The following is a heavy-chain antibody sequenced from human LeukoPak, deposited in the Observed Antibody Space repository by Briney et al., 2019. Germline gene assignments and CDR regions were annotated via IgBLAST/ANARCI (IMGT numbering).Heavy chain of an antibody. Sequence: GGSLRLSCAASGFTVSSNYMSWVRQAPGKGLEWVSVIYSGGTTYYADSVKGRFTISRDNSKNTLYLQMNSLRAEDTAVYYCASWSGLISGYYYGPDYWGQGTLVTVSS. CDR3: ASWSGLISGYYYGPDY. CDR1: GFTVSSNY. CDR2: IYSGGTT. J-gene: IGHJ4*02. V-gene: IGHV3-66*01. D-gene: IGHD3-22*01.